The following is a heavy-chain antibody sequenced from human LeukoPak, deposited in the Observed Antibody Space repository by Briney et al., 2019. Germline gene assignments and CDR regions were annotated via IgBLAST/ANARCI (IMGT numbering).Heavy chain of an antibody. V-gene: IGHV4-34*01. CDR1: GGSFNDYY. CDR3: ARAGGTIGWRGYFGP. J-gene: IGHJ5*02. CDR2: INHSGDT. D-gene: IGHD6-19*01. Sequence: SETLSLTCAGYGGSFNDYYWSLIRQPPGQDLEWIGEINHSGDTNYNPSLKSRVSMSVDTSKNQSSLKLISVTAADTAVYYCARAGGTIGWRGYFGPWGQGTPVTVSS.